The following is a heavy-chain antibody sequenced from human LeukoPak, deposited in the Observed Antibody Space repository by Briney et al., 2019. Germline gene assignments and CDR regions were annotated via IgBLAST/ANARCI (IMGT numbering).Heavy chain of an antibody. V-gene: IGHV4-4*07. Sequence: SETLSLTCTVSGGSISSYYWSWIRQPAGKGLEWSGRIYTSGSTNYNPSLKSRVTMSVDTSKNQFSLKLSSVTAADTAVYYCARDGPSSGYYVYWGQGTLVTVSS. CDR3: ARDGPSSGYYVY. CDR2: IYTSGST. J-gene: IGHJ4*02. D-gene: IGHD3-22*01. CDR1: GGSISSYY.